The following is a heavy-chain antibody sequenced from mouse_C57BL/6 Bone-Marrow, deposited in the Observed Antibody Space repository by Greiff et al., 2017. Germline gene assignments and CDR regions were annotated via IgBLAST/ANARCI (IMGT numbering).Heavy chain of an antibody. CDR2: IDPSDSET. CDR3: ARRGDITTVVTGYLDY. CDR1: GYTFTSYW. V-gene: IGHV1-52*01. J-gene: IGHJ2*01. Sequence: QVQLQQPGAELVRPGSSVKLSCKASGYTFTSYWMHWVKQRPIQGLEWIGNIDPSDSETHYNQKFKDKATLTVDKSSSPAYMQLSSLTSEDSAVYCCARRGDITTVVTGYLDYWAQGTTLTVSS. D-gene: IGHD1-1*01.